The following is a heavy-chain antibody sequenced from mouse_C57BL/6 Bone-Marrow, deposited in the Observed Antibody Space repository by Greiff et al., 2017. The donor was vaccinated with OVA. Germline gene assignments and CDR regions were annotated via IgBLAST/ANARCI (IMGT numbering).Heavy chain of an antibody. CDR2: IDPETGGT. D-gene: IGHD2-5*01. V-gene: IGHV1-15*01. Sequence: QVQLKQSGAELVRPGASVTLSCKASGYTFTDYEMHWVKQTPVHGLEWIGAIDPETGGTAYNQKFKGKAILTADKSSSTAYMELRSLTSEDSAVYYCTRLRYSNYGAMDYWGQGTSVTVSS. CDR1: GYTFTDYE. J-gene: IGHJ4*01. CDR3: TRLRYSNYGAMDY.